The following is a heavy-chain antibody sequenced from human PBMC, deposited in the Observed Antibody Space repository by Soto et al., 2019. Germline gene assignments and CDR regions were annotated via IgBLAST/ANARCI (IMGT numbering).Heavy chain of an antibody. CDR3: AGIGDTFFDP. D-gene: IGHD2-21*01. Sequence: SCPTLVNPTQTLTLTCTFSGFSLSTRGVRVSWIRQPPGKALEWLARIDWDDDKFYSTSLKTRLTISKDTSKNQVVLTMTNMDPVDTATYYCAGIGDTFFDPWGQGTLVTVSS. CDR2: IDWDDDK. CDR1: GFSLSTRGVR. V-gene: IGHV2-70*04. J-gene: IGHJ5*02.